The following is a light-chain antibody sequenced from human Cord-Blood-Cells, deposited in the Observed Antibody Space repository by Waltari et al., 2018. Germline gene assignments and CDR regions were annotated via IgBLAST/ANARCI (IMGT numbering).Light chain of an antibody. CDR1: QSISSY. Sequence: DIQMTQSPPSPSASVGDRVTITCRASQSISSYLNWYQQKPGKAPKLLIYAASSLQSVVPSRFSGSGSGTDFTLTISSLQPEDFATYYCQQSYSTPWTFGQGTKVEIK. CDR2: AAS. CDR3: QQSYSTPWT. V-gene: IGKV1-39*01. J-gene: IGKJ1*01.